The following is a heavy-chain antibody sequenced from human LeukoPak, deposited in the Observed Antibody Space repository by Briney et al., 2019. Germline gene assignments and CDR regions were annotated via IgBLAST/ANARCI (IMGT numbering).Heavy chain of an antibody. V-gene: IGHV3-74*01. D-gene: IGHD3-3*01. J-gene: IGHJ3*01. CDR3: ASLVGGYYPPVEAFDV. Sequence: GGSLRLFCAASGFAFGSCWMHGVGQAPGKGLVWVSRISSDGSSTSYADSVKGRFTISRDNAKNTLALQMNSLRAEDSAVYYCASLVGGYYPPVEAFDVWGQGTMVTVSS. CDR1: GFAFGSCW. CDR2: ISSDGSST.